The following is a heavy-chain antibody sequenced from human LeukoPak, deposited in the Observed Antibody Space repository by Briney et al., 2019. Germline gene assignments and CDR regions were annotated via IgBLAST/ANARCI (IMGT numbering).Heavy chain of an antibody. CDR2: IIPILGIA. Sequence: ASVTVSFKASVGTFIIYAISWVRQAPGQGREWMGRIIPILGIANYAQKFQGRVTITADKSTSTAYMELSSLRSEDTAVYYCARTTVTPIYYYYGMDVWGQGTTVTVSS. V-gene: IGHV1-69*04. CDR1: VGTFIIYA. CDR3: ARTTVTPIYYYYGMDV. J-gene: IGHJ6*02. D-gene: IGHD4-17*01.